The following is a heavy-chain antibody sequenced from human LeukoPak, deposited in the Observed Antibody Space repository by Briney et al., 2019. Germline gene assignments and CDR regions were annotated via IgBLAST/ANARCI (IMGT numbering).Heavy chain of an antibody. D-gene: IGHD1-7*01. V-gene: IGHV3-7*01. CDR2: IKQDGSEK. CDR1: GFTFSSYW. J-gene: IGHJ6*02. Sequence: PGGSLRLSCAASGFTFSSYWMSWVRQAPGKGLEWVANIKQDGSEKYYVDSVKGRFTISRDNAKNSLYLQMNSLRAEDTAVYYCARDRPRITGTTPGMDVWGQGTTVTVSS. CDR3: ARDRPRITGTTPGMDV.